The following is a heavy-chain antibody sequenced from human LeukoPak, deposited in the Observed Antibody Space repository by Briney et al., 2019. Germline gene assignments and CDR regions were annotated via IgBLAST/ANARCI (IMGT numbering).Heavy chain of an antibody. V-gene: IGHV1-46*01. J-gene: IGHJ5*02. CDR2: VSPSGGST. D-gene: IGHD5-24*01. CDR1: GYTFTSYG. Sequence: ASVKVSCKASGYTFTSYGISWVRQAPGQGPEWMGVVSPSGGSTTYAQKFQGRVTLTRDMSTSTDYLELSSLRSEDTAVYYCARDNSVRDEAWWFNPWGQGTLVTVSS. CDR3: ARDNSVRDEAWWFNP.